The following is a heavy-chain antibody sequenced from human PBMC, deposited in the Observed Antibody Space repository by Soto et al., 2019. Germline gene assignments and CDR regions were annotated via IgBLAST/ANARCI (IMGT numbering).Heavy chain of an antibody. V-gene: IGHV4-59*01. D-gene: IGHD3-22*01. Sequence: NPSETLSLTCIVSGGSISSYYWSWIRQPPGKGLEWIGYIYYSGSTNYNPSLKSRVTISVDTSKNQLSLKLSSVTAADTAVYYCARMEGWLSGYGMDVWGQGTTVTVSS. CDR2: IYYSGST. J-gene: IGHJ6*02. CDR3: ARMEGWLSGYGMDV. CDR1: GGSISSYY.